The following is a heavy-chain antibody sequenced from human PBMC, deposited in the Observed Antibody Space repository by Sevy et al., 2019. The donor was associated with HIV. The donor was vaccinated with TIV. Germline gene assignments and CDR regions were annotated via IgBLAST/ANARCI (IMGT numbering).Heavy chain of an antibody. Sequence: SETLSLTCTVSGGSISSGGYYWSWIRQHPGKGLEWIGYIYYSGSTYYNPSLKSRVTISVDTSKNQFSLKLSSVTAADTAVYYCGRDGTSGYYSLWGQGTLVTVSS. CDR1: GGSISSGGYY. CDR3: GRDGTSGYYSL. J-gene: IGHJ4*02. D-gene: IGHD3-22*01. CDR2: IYYSGST. V-gene: IGHV4-31*03.